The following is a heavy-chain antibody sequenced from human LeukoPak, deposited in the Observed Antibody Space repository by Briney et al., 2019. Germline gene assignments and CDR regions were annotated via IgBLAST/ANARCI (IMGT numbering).Heavy chain of an antibody. CDR2: VHLNGAT. CDR1: GGSITTTNW. Sequence: SETLSLTCAVSGGSITTTNWWSWVRQPAGKGLEWIGEVHLNGATNYNPSLESRFSMSIGKSNNHLSLEVTSVTAADTAIYYCTRESGAFSPFGFWGQGTLVTVSS. D-gene: IGHD1-26*01. J-gene: IGHJ4*02. CDR3: TRESGAFSPFGF. V-gene: IGHV4-4*02.